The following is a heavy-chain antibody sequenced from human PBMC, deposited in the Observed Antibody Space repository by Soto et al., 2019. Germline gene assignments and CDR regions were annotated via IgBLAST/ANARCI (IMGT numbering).Heavy chain of an antibody. J-gene: IGHJ6*02. D-gene: IGHD5-18*01. CDR3: ARELWVDTAPRPYYYGMDV. CDR2: IYYSGST. CDR1: GGSISSYY. Sequence: PSETLSLTCTVSGGSISSYYWSWIRQPPGKGLEWIGYIYYSGSTNYNPSLKSRVTISVDTSKNQFSLKLSSVTAADTAVYYCARELWVDTAPRPYYYGMDVWGQGATVTSP. V-gene: IGHV4-59*01.